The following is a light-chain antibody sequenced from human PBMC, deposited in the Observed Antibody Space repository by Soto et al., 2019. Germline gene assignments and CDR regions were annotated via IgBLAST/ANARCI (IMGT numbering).Light chain of an antibody. CDR2: DGS. J-gene: IGKJ4*01. CDR3: YQYNSYPLT. Sequence: DIQMTQSPSTLSASVGDRVTITCRASQSIRSWWAWYQQKPRKAPKLLVDDGSSLEIAVPSSCSGSGSGTEFTLTISRLQGDDFATYCSYQYNSYPLTFGGGTKV. V-gene: IGKV1-5*01. CDR1: QSIRSW.